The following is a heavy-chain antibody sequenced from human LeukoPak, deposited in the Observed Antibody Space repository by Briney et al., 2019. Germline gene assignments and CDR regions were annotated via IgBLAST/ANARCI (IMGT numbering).Heavy chain of an antibody. CDR1: GFSLSTSGVG. Sequence: SGPTLVNPTQTLTLTCTFSGFSLSTSGVGVGWIRQPPGKALEWLALIYWDDDKRYGPSLKSRLTITKDTSKTQVVLTMTNMDPVDTATYYCAHRPSGLGSSWSPQFDPWGQGTLVTVSS. D-gene: IGHD6-13*01. J-gene: IGHJ5*02. CDR2: IYWDDDK. V-gene: IGHV2-5*05. CDR3: AHRPSGLGSSWSPQFDP.